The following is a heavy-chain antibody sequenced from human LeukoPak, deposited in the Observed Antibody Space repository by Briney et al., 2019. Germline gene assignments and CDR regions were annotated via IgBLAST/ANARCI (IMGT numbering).Heavy chain of an antibody. Sequence: GSLRLSCAASGFTFSSYAMSWVRQAPGKGLEWVSAISGSGGSTYYADSVKGRFTISRDNSKNTLYLQMNSLRAEDTAVYYCAKDRLPSDYYDSSGYYYGDAFDIWGQGTMVTVSS. J-gene: IGHJ3*02. CDR3: AKDRLPSDYYDSSGYYYGDAFDI. CDR2: ISGSGGST. CDR1: GFTFSSYA. V-gene: IGHV3-23*01. D-gene: IGHD3-22*01.